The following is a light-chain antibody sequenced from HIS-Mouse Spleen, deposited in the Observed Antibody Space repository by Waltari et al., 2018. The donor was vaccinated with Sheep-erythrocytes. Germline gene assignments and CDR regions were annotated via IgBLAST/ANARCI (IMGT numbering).Light chain of an antibody. CDR3: CSYAGSSTPWV. V-gene: IGLV2-23*01. CDR2: EGT. J-gene: IGLJ3*02. Sequence: QSALTQPASVSGSPGQSITISCTGTRRDVGSSNLFSWYQQHPGKAPKLMIYEGTKRPSGVSKRFSGAKSGNTASLTISGLQAEDEADYYCCSYAGSSTPWVFGGGTKLTVL. CDR1: RRDVGSSNL.